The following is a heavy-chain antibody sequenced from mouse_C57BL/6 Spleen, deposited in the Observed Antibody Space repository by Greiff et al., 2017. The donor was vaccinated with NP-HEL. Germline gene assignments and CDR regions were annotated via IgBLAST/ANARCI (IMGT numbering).Heavy chain of an antibody. V-gene: IGHV1-64*01. CDR2: IHPNSGST. Sequence: QVQLQQPGAELVKPGASVKLSCKASGYTFTSYWMHWVKQRPGQGLEWIGMIHPNSGSTNYNEKFKSKATLTVDKSSSTAYMQLSSLTSEDSAVYYCARDYGNVRSAWFAYWGQGTLVTVSA. CDR3: ARDYGNVRSAWFAY. J-gene: IGHJ3*01. CDR1: GYTFTSYW. D-gene: IGHD2-1*01.